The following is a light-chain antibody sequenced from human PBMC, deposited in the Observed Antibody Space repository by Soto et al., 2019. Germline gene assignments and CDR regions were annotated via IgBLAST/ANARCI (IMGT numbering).Light chain of an antibody. V-gene: IGLV1-40*01. CDR3: QSYDSSLSGWV. J-gene: IGLJ3*02. Sequence: QSVLTRTPSVSGAPGQSVTMSCGGSNSNIGAGYDVHWYKQVPGTAPKLLIYGNVNRPAGVLDRFSGSKSGASASLAITELQAEDEADYYCQSYDSSLSGWVFGGGPTSPS. CDR2: GNV. CDR1: NSNIGAGYD.